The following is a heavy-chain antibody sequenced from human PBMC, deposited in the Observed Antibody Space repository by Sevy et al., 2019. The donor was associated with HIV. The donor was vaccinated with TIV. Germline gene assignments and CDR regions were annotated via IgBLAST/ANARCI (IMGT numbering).Heavy chain of an antibody. V-gene: IGHV4-59*01. CDR3: AREDEAAADY. CDR2: IYYSGST. J-gene: IGHJ4*02. D-gene: IGHD6-13*01. CDR1: GGSISSYY. Sequence: SETLSLTCTVSGGSISSYYWSWIRQPPGKGLEWIGYIYYSGSTNYNPSRRSRVTISVDTSKNQFSLKLSSVTAADTAVYYCAREDEAAADYWGQGTLVTVSS.